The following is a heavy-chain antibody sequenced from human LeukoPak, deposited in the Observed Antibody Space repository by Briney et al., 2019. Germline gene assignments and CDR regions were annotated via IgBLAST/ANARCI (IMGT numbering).Heavy chain of an antibody. CDR1: GFTFSSYS. CDR3: ARHLTYYYDSSGYPDAFDI. J-gene: IGHJ3*02. CDR2: IKQDGSEK. Sequence: GGSLRLSCAASGFTFSSYSMNWVRQAPGKGLEWVANIKQDGSEKYYVDSVKGRFTISRDNAKNSLYLQMNSLRAEDTAVYYSARHLTYYYDSSGYPDAFDIWGQGTMVTVSS. D-gene: IGHD3-22*01. V-gene: IGHV3-7*01.